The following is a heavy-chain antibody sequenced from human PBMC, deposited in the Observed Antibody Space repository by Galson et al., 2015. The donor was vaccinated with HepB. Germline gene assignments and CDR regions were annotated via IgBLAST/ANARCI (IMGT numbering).Heavy chain of an antibody. CDR2: ISTSSSYI. CDR1: GFNFSSYS. J-gene: IGHJ6*02. V-gene: IGHV3-21*01. Sequence: SLRLSCAASGFNFSSYSMNWVRQAPGKGLEWVSSISTSSSYIYYADSVKGRFTISRDNAKNSLYLQMNSLRVEDTALYYCARDYCSGGSCNFNYYYYYGMDVWGQGTTVTVSS. CDR3: ARDYCSGGSCNFNYYYYYGMDV. D-gene: IGHD2-15*01.